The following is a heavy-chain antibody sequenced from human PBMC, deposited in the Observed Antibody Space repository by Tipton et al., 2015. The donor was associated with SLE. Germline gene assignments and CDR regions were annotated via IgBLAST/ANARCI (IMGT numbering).Heavy chain of an antibody. CDR3: ARVGYSSSWYKPFFDY. J-gene: IGHJ4*02. CDR1: GFTFSSHG. CDR2: INNFGGST. V-gene: IGHV3-23*01. Sequence: SLRLSCAASGFTFSSHGMTWVRQAPGKGLEWVSTINNFGGSTYYPDSVKGRFTISRDNSKNTLYLQMSSLRAEDTAVYYCARVGYSSSWYKPFFDYWGQGTLVTVSS. D-gene: IGHD6-13*01.